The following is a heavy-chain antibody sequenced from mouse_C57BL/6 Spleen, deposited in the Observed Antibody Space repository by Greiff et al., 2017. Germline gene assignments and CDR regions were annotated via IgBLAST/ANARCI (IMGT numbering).Heavy chain of an antibody. V-gene: IGHV5-17*01. D-gene: IGHD1-1*01. J-gene: IGHJ1*03. CDR2: ISSGSSTI. CDR1: GFPFSDYG. CDR3: ARDYGSYWYFDV. Sequence: EVQGVESGGGLVKPGGSLKLSCAASGFPFSDYGMHWVRQAPENGLEWVAYISSGSSTIYYADTVKGRFTISRDNAKNTLFLQMTSLRSEDTAMYYCARDYGSYWYFDVWGTGTTVTVSS.